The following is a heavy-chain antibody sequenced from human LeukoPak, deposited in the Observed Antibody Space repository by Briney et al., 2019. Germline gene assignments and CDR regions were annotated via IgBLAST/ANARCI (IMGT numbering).Heavy chain of an antibody. CDR1: GFINSKDW. CDR2: VKWRSAGETT. V-gene: IGHV3-15*01. D-gene: IGHD3-10*01. Sequence: GGPLRLPCAASGFINSKDWKRWVRQAPGKGLEWVIRVKWRSAGETTDYAAPVKGRFTISRDDPKNTLYLQMSSLKTEDTAVYYCTLIQGWGSGSYYRDFWGQGTLVTVSS. J-gene: IGHJ4*02. CDR3: TLIQGWGSGSYYRDF.